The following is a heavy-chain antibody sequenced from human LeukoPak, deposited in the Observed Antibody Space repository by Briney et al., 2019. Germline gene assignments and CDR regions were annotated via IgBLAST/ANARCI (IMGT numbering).Heavy chain of an antibody. CDR3: ARVGDSGYDYAFDH. J-gene: IGHJ4*02. D-gene: IGHD5-12*01. CDR2: IIPIFGTA. CDR1: GGTFSSYA. V-gene: IGHV1-69*06. Sequence: SVKVSCKASGGTFSSYAISWVRQAPGQGLEWMGGIIPIFGTANYAQKFQGRVTITADKSTSTAYMELSSLRSEDTAVYYCARVGDSGYDYAFDHWGQGTLVTVSS.